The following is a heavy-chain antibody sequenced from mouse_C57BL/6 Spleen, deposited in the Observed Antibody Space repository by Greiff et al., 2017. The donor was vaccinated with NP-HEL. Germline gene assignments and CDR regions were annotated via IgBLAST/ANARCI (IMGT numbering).Heavy chain of an antibody. J-gene: IGHJ4*01. D-gene: IGHD3-2*02. V-gene: IGHV1-69*01. CDR3: ARDSSGYVGYAMDY. Sequence: QVQLQQPGPELVMPGASVKLSCKASGYTFTSYWMHWVKQRPGQGLEWIGEIDPSDSYTNYIQKFKGKSTLTVDKSSSTAYMQLSSLTSEDSAVYYCARDSSGYVGYAMDYWGQGTSGTVSS. CDR1: GYTFTSYW. CDR2: IDPSDSYT.